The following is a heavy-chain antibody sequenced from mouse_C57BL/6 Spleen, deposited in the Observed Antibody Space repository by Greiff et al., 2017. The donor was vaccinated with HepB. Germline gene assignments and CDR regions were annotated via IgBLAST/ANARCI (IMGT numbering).Heavy chain of an antibody. CDR2: IYPSDSET. D-gene: IGHD2-4*01. Sequence: QVQLQQPGAELVRPGSSVKLSCKASGYTFTSYWMDWVKQRPGQGLEWIGNIYPSDSETHYNHKFKDKATLTVDKSSSTAYMQLSSLTSEDSAVYYCARDYDGVFAYWGQGTLVTVSA. V-gene: IGHV1-61*01. CDR1: GYTFTSYW. J-gene: IGHJ3*01. CDR3: ARDYDGVFAY.